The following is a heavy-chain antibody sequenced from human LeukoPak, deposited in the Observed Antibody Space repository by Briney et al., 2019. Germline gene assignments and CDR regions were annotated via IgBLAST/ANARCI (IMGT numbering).Heavy chain of an antibody. D-gene: IGHD4-11*01. V-gene: IGHV4-59*01. CDR1: GGSISGFC. CDR3: ARGPNYSNSYDY. J-gene: IGHJ4*02. CDR2: IYYSGSA. Sequence: SQTLSLTWTVSGGSISGFCWGWIRQPPRKGLEWIGYIYYSGSAYYNPSLKSRVTISVDTSKNQFSLKLRSVTAADTAVYYCARGPNYSNSYDYWGQGTLVTVSS.